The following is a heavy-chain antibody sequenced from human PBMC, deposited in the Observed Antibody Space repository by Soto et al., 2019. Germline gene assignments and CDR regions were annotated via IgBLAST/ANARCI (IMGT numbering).Heavy chain of an antibody. CDR3: ARAGYDSSGYYPEYFQH. V-gene: IGHV3-66*01. J-gene: IGHJ1*01. D-gene: IGHD3-22*01. CDR2: IYSGGST. CDR1: GFTVSSNY. Sequence: EVQLVESGGGLVQPGGSLRLSCAASGFTVSSNYMSWVRQAPGKGLEWVSVIYSGGSTYYADSVKGRFTISRDNSKNKLYLQMNSLRAEATAVYYCARAGYDSSGYYPEYFQHWGQGTLVTVSS.